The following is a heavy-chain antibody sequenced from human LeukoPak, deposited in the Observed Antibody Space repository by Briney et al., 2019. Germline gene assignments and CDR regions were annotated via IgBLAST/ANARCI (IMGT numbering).Heavy chain of an antibody. CDR1: GGSISSYY. V-gene: IGHV4-4*07. J-gene: IGHJ4*02. CDR3: ARDGYYYDSTGYSGDY. D-gene: IGHD3-22*01. Sequence: SETLSLTCTVSGGSISSYYWSWIRQPAGKGLEWIGRIYTSGSTNYNPSLKSRVTMSVDPSKNQFSVKLSSVTAADTAVYYCARDGYYYDSTGYSGDYWGQGTLVTVSS. CDR2: IYTSGST.